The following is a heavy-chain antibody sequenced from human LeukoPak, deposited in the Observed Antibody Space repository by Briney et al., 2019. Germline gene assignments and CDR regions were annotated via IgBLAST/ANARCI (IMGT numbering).Heavy chain of an antibody. D-gene: IGHD3-22*01. CDR2: ISGSGGST. J-gene: IGHJ4*02. V-gene: IGHV3-23*01. CDR1: GFTFSSYA. Sequence: GGSLRLSCAASGFTFSSYAMSWVRQAPGKGLEWVSAISGSGGSTYYADSVKGRFTISRDNSKNTLYLQMNSLRAEDTAVYYCEKGLHITMIVVVTSGYFDYWGQGTLVTVSS. CDR3: EKGLHITMIVVVTSGYFDY.